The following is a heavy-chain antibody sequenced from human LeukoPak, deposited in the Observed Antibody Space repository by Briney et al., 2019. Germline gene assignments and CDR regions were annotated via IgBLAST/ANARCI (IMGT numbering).Heavy chain of an antibody. Sequence: GGSLRLSCAASGFTFRSYAMSWVRQAPGKGLEWVSAISGSGGSTYYADSVKGRFTISRDNSKNTLYLQMNSLRAEDTAVYYCARDRGYSYGYLDYWGQGTLVTVSS. CDR1: GFTFRSYA. J-gene: IGHJ4*02. D-gene: IGHD5-18*01. CDR3: ARDRGYSYGYLDY. CDR2: ISGSGGST. V-gene: IGHV3-23*01.